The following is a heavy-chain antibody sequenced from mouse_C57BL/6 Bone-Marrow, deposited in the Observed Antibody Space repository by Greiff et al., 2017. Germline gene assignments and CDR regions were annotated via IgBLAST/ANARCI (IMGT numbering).Heavy chain of an antibody. J-gene: IGHJ3*01. CDR2: INPGSGGT. CDR3: ARSGDGSSYGAMDY. V-gene: IGHV1-54*01. D-gene: IGHD1-1*01. Sequence: QVQLQQSGAELVRPGTSVKVSCKASGYAFTNYLIEWVKQRPGQGLEWIGVINPGSGGTNYNEKFKGKATRTADKSSSTAYMQLSSLTSEDSAVYFCARSGDGSSYGAMDYWGQGTLVTVSA. CDR1: GYAFTNYL.